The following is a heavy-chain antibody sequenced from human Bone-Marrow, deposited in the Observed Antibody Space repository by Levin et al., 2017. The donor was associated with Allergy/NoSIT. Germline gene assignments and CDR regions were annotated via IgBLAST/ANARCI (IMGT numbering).Heavy chain of an antibody. CDR3: ARDRSSSWAFDY. CDR2: VSDDGREK. D-gene: IGHD6-13*01. V-gene: IGHV3-30*03. CDR1: GFTFRRNG. Sequence: PGGSLRLSCGASGFTFRRNGMHWVRQAPGKGPEWVAVVSDDGREKYYADSVKGRFIISRDNSKNTVYLEMNSLRPEDTAVYYCARDRSSSWAFDYWGQGILVTVSS. J-gene: IGHJ4*02.